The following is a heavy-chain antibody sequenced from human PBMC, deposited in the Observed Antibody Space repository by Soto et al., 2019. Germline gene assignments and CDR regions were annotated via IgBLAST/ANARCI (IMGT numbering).Heavy chain of an antibody. D-gene: IGHD2-8*01. CDR2: IYYSGST. Sequence: ASETLSLTCTVSGGSISSGDYYWSWIRQPPGKGLEWIGYIYYSGSTYYNPSLKSRVTISVDTSKNQFSLKLSSVTAADTAVYYCARVGLRTKGGYYFDYWGQGTLVTVSS. CDR1: GGSISSGDYY. V-gene: IGHV4-30-4*01. J-gene: IGHJ4*02. CDR3: ARVGLRTKGGYYFDY.